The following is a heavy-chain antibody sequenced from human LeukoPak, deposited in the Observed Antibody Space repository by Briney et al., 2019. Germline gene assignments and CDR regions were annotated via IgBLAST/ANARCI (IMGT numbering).Heavy chain of an antibody. CDR3: AKDEDYTISGNYYDALDV. J-gene: IGHJ3*01. D-gene: IGHD1-26*01. V-gene: IGHV3-23*01. CDR2: FGGDGGDDT. Sequence: PGGSLRLSCAASGFTFSSYSMNWVRQAPGKGLEWVSGFGGDGGDDTYYADSVKGRFTISRDNAKNTLYLQMNNLRAEDTAVYYCAKDEDYTISGNYYDALDVWGQGTLVTVS. CDR1: GFTFSSYS.